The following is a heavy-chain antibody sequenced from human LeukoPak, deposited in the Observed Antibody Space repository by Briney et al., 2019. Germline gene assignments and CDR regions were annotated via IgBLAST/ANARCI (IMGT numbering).Heavy chain of an antibody. D-gene: IGHD4-17*01. CDR1: GGSISSYY. J-gene: IGHJ4*02. CDR2: ISYSGST. V-gene: IGHV4-59*08. Sequence: PSETLSLTCTISGGSISSYYWSWIRQPPGKGLEWVGYISYSGSTNYSPSLKSRVTISVDTSKSQVSLKLSSLTAADTAVYYCASSNDYGDYALEYWGQGTLVTVSS. CDR3: ASSNDYGDYALEY.